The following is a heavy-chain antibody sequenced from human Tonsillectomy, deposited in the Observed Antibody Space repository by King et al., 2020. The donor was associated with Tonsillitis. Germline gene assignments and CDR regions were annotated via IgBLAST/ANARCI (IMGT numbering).Heavy chain of an antibody. V-gene: IGHV3-66*01. Sequence: VQLVESGGGLVQPGGSLRLSCAASGFTVSSNYMSWVRQAPGKGLEWVSVIYRDGGTYYAESVKGRFTISTHSSKNTLYLHMNSLRAEDTAVYYCARGDSNLIPRDYYAIGGPPANDIFDVWGQGTMVTVSS. D-gene: IGHD3-10*01. CDR1: GFTVSSNY. J-gene: IGHJ3*01. CDR2: IYRDGGT. CDR3: ARGDSNLIPRDYYAIGGPPANDIFDV.